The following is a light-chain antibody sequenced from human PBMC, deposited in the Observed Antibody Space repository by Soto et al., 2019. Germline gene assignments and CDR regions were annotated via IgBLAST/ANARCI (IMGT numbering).Light chain of an antibody. V-gene: IGLV2-14*03. CDR2: DVG. J-gene: IGLJ1*01. Sequence: QSALTQPASVSGSPGQSITISCTGTSSDLGSYNYVSWYQQHPGKAPKLMIYDVGARPSGISNRFSGSKSGNTASLTISGLQAQDEAEYYCCSYTSSSTLYVFGTGTKLTVL. CDR1: SSDLGSYNY. CDR3: CSYTSSSTLYV.